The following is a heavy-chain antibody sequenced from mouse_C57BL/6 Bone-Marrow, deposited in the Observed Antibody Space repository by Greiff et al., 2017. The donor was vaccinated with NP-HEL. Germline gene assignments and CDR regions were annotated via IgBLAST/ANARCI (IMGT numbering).Heavy chain of an antibody. J-gene: IGHJ3*01. CDR3: ARRPRAY. Sequence: QVQLQQSGAELARPGASVKLSCKASGYPFTSYGISWVKQRTGQGLEWIGEIYPRSGNTYYNEKFKGKATLTADKSSSTAYMELRSLTSEDSAVYFCARRPRAYWGQGTLVTVSA. V-gene: IGHV1-81*01. CDR2: IYPRSGNT. CDR1: GYPFTSYG.